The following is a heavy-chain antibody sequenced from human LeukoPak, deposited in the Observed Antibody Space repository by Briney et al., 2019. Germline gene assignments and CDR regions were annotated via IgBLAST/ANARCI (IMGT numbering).Heavy chain of an antibody. Sequence: SVNVSCKASGGTFSSYAISWVRQAPGQGLEWMGGIIPIFGTANYAQKFQGRVTITADESTSTAYMELSSLRSEDTAVYYCASRGPYCSGGSCYSGMDVWGQGTTVTVSS. CDR1: GGTFSSYA. D-gene: IGHD2-15*01. V-gene: IGHV1-69*13. J-gene: IGHJ6*02. CDR2: IIPIFGTA. CDR3: ASRGPYCSGGSCYSGMDV.